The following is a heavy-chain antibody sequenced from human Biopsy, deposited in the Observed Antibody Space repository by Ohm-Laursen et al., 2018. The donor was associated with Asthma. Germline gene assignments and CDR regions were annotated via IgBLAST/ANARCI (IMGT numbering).Heavy chain of an antibody. D-gene: IGHD3-10*01. J-gene: IGHJ6*02. CDR2: ISVYNGNT. Sequence: SVKVSCKPSGYTFNSAGITWVRQAPGQGLEWMGWISVYNGNTKVAQKLQDRVTMITDTSTSTAYMELRSLRSDDAAVYFCARAVDYSHYYGIDVWGQGTTVTVS. V-gene: IGHV1-18*01. CDR1: GYTFNSAG. CDR3: ARAVDYSHYYGIDV.